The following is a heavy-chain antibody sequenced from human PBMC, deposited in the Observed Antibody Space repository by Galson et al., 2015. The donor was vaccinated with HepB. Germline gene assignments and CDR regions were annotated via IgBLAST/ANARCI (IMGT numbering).Heavy chain of an antibody. D-gene: IGHD3-10*01. CDR3: ARSITMVRINTPDY. CDR2: IAHDGKTE. J-gene: IGHJ4*02. V-gene: IGHV3-30*17. Sequence: PLRLSCAASGFTFSSYAVHWVRQAPGKGLEWVAVIAHDGKTEYYADSVRSRFTISRDNSNNTLYLQLNSPRLEDTAVYYCARSITMVRINTPDYWGQGTLVIVSS. CDR1: GFTFSSYA.